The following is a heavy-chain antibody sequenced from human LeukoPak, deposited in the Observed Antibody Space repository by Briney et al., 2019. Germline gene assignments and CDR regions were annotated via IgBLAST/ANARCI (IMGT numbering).Heavy chain of an antibody. Sequence: GGSLRLSCAASGFTFSSYAMSWVRQAPGKGLEWVAVIWYDGSNKYYADSVKGRFTISRDNSKNTLYLQMNSLRAEDTAVYYCARRTPIDYWGQGTLVTVSS. CDR1: GFTFSSYA. CDR2: IWYDGSNK. CDR3: ARRTPIDY. J-gene: IGHJ4*02. V-gene: IGHV3-33*08. D-gene: IGHD1-14*01.